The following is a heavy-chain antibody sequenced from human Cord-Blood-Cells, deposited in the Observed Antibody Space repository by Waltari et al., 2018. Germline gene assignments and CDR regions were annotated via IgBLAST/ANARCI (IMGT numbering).Heavy chain of an antibody. CDR2: IYYDGVNN. CDR1: GFTFSSYA. Sequence: QVQLVESGGGVVQPGRSLRLSCAASGFTFSSYAMHWVRQAPGKGLEWVAIIYYDGVNNTYADAVKGRFTISRDNSKNTLYLQMNSLRAEDTAVYYCARDLDSTYYFDYWGQGTLVTVSS. D-gene: IGHD4-4*01. CDR3: ARDLDSTYYFDY. V-gene: IGHV3-30*04. J-gene: IGHJ4*02.